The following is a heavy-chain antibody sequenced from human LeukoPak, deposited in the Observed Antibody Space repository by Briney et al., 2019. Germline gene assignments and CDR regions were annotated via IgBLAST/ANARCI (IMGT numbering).Heavy chain of an antibody. V-gene: IGHV3-48*03. D-gene: IGHD3-16*01. J-gene: IGHJ4*02. CDR3: ARRMWGSCDY. Sequence: PGRSLRLSCAASGFTFSSYAMHWVRQAPGKGLEWVSYISSSGSTIYYADSVKGRFTISRDNAKNSLYLQMNSLRAEDTAVYYCARRMWGSCDYWGQGTLVTVSS. CDR2: ISSSGSTI. CDR1: GFTFSSYA.